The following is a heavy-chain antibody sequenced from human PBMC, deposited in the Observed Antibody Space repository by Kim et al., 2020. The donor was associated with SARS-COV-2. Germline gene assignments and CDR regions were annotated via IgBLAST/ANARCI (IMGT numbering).Heavy chain of an antibody. Sequence: GGSLRLSCAASGFTFSSYGMHWVRQAPGKGLEWVAVIWYDGSNKYYADSVKGRFTISRDNSKNTLYLQMNSLRAEDTAVYYCARDTGGAARHWGTAFDIWGQGTMVTVSS. J-gene: IGHJ3*02. V-gene: IGHV3-33*01. CDR3: ARDTGGAARHWGTAFDI. CDR2: IWYDGSNK. CDR1: GFTFSSYG. D-gene: IGHD3-16*01.